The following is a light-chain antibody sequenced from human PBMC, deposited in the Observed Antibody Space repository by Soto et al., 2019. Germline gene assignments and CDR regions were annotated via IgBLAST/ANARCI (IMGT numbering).Light chain of an antibody. Sequence: QSALTQPASVSGSPGQSITISCTGTSSDVGGYNYVSWYQQHPAKAPKLMIYEVSNRPSGVSHRFSGSKSGNTASLTISGLQAEDEDDDYCFSYTTSSTLVFGGGTKLTVL. CDR3: FSYTTSSTLV. CDR1: SSDVGGYNY. V-gene: IGLV2-14*01. J-gene: IGLJ3*02. CDR2: EVS.